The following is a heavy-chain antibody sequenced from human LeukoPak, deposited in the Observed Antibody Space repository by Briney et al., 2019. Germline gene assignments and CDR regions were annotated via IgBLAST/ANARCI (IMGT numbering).Heavy chain of an antibody. J-gene: IGHJ4*02. Sequence: PPXTLSLTCXVSXGSISSYYXRWIRQPPGKGLEWLAYIFYSGSTNYNPSLKSRVTISVDTSKNQFSLKLSSVTAADTAVCYCARGGSSGYDPFDYWGQGTLVTVSS. CDR2: IFYSGST. D-gene: IGHD5-12*01. V-gene: IGHV4-59*01. CDR1: XGSISSYY. CDR3: ARGGSSGYDPFDY.